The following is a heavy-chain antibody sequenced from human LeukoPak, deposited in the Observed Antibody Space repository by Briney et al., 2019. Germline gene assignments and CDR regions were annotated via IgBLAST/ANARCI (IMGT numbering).Heavy chain of an antibody. Sequence: GGSLRLSCAASGFTFSSYAMSWVRQAPGKGLEWVSAISGSGGSTYYADSVKGRFTISRDNSKNTLYLQMNSLRAEDTAVYYCAKAQYYYDSSGYYFDYWGQGTLVTVSS. CDR1: GFTFSSYA. CDR3: AKAQYYYDSSGYYFDY. D-gene: IGHD3-22*01. J-gene: IGHJ4*02. V-gene: IGHV3-23*01. CDR2: ISGSGGST.